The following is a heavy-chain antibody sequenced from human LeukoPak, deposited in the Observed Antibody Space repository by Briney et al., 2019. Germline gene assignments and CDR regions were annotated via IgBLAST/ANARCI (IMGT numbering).Heavy chain of an antibody. J-gene: IGHJ4*02. CDR3: ASKFRTRMNILDY. V-gene: IGHV4-39*07. CDR1: GGSITSSSYY. CDR2: IYYSGST. Sequence: PSETLSLTCTVSGGSITSSSYYWGWIRQPPGKGLEWIGSIYYSGSTYYNPSLKSRVTISVDTSKNQFSLKLSSVTAADTAVYYCASKFRTRMNILDYWGQGTLVTVSS. D-gene: IGHD3/OR15-3a*01.